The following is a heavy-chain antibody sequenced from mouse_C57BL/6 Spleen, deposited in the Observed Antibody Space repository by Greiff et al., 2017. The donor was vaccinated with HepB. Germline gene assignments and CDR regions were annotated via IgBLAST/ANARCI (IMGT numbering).Heavy chain of an antibody. J-gene: IGHJ2*01. V-gene: IGHV1-55*01. Sequence: VQLQQSGAELVKPGASVKMSCKASGYTFTSYWITWVKQRPGQGLEWIGDIYPGSGSTNYNEKFKSKATLTVDTSSSTAYMQLSSLTSEDSAVYYCARAYYSNFYYFDYWGQGTTLTVAS. CDR2: IYPGSGST. CDR1: GYTFTSYW. D-gene: IGHD2-5*01. CDR3: ARAYYSNFYYFDY.